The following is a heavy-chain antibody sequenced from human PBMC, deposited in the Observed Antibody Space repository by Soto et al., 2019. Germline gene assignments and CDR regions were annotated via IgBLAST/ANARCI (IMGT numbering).Heavy chain of an antibody. Sequence: ASVKVSCKASGYIFTNYGVTWVRQAPGQGLEWMGWISVYNGNTNYPRKLQDRVTMTTDTSTSTAYMELRSLKSDDTAVYYCARDRGENFDYWGQGTLVTVSS. D-gene: IGHD2-21*01. CDR1: GYIFTNYG. CDR2: ISVYNGNT. J-gene: IGHJ4*02. CDR3: ARDRGENFDY. V-gene: IGHV1-18*04.